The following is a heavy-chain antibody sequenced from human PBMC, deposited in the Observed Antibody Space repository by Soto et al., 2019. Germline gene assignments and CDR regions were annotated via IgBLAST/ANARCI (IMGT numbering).Heavy chain of an antibody. D-gene: IGHD2-21*02. V-gene: IGHV6-1*01. J-gene: IGHJ4*01. CDR2: TYYRSKWSS. CDR1: GYGVSIKNSA. Sequence: SQSLSLSCPISGYGVSIKNSAWHLIRHSPSRGLEWLGRTYYRSKWSSSYAVSVKSRITINPDTSKNQFSLQLRYVTPDDTAIYYLARTADYLVDYWGNGSVVTVAS. CDR3: ARTADYLVDY.